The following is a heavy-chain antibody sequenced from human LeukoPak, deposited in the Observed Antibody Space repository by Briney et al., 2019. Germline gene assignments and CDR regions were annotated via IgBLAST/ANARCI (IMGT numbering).Heavy chain of an antibody. CDR2: INHSGST. CDR1: GGSFSGYY. V-gene: IGHV4-34*01. CDR3: ARGTTLGPDYYYYYYGMDV. D-gene: IGHD3-16*01. J-gene: IGHJ6*02. Sequence: SETLSLTCAVYGGSFSGYYWSWIRQPPGKGLEWIGEINHSGSTNYNPSLKSRVTTSVDTSKNQFSLKLSSVTAADTAVYYCARGTTLGPDYYYYYYGMDVWGQGTTVTVSS.